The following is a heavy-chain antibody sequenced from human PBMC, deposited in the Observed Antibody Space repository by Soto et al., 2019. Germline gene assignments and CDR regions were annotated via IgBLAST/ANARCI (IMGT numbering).Heavy chain of an antibody. Sequence: GASVKVSCKASGYTFTSYGISWVRQAPGQGLEWMGWISAYNGNTNYAQKLQGRVTMTTDTSTSTAYMELRSLRSDDTAVYYCARDDKDYSNYGFHWFDPWGQGTLVTVSS. CDR3: ARDDKDYSNYGFHWFDP. V-gene: IGHV1-18*01. CDR1: GYTFTSYG. D-gene: IGHD4-4*01. CDR2: ISAYNGNT. J-gene: IGHJ5*02.